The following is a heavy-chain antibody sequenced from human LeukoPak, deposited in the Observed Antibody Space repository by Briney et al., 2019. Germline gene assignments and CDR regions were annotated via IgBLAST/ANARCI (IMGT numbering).Heavy chain of an antibody. Sequence: GGSLRLSCAASGFTFSSYGMHWVRQAPGKGLEWVAVISYDGSNKYYADSVKGRFTISRDNSKNTLYLQMNSLRAEDTAVYYCAVGGSYLGFAFDIWGQGTMVTVSS. D-gene: IGHD1-26*01. CDR2: ISYDGSNK. CDR3: AVGGSYLGFAFDI. CDR1: GFTFSSYG. J-gene: IGHJ3*02. V-gene: IGHV3-30*03.